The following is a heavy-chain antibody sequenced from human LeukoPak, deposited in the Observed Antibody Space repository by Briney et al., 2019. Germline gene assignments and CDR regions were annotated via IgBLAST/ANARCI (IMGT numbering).Heavy chain of an antibody. CDR2: IYSGGST. CDR3: ARVREYNWFDP. CDR1: GFTFNRDD. D-gene: IGHD3-10*01. V-gene: IGHV3-66*01. Sequence: PGGSLRLSCGASGFTFNRDDLNWVRQAPGKGLEWVSVIYSGGSTYYADSVKDRFTISRDNSKNTLYLQMNSLRAEDTAVYYCARVREYNWFDPWGQGTLVIVSS. J-gene: IGHJ5*02.